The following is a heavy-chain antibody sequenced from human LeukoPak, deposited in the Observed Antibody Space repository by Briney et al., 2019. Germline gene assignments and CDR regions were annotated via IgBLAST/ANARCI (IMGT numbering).Heavy chain of an antibody. CDR2: INHSGST. CDR1: GGSISGYY. Sequence: SETLSLTCTVSGGSISGYYWSWIRQPPGKGLEWIGEINHSGSTNYNPSLKSRVTISVDTSKNQFSLKLSSVTAADTAVYYCARGLTGSAIDYWGQGTLVTVSS. V-gene: IGHV4-34*01. J-gene: IGHJ4*02. CDR3: ARGLTGSAIDY. D-gene: IGHD1-20*01.